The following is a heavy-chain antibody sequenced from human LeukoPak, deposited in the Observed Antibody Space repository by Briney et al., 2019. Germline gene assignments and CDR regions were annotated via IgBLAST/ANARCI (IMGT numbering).Heavy chain of an antibody. CDR1: GYTFTSYD. D-gene: IGHD2-8*01. V-gene: IGHV1-8*01. CDR2: MNPNSGNT. Sequence: ASVKVSCKASGYTFTSYDINWVRQATGQGLEWMGWMNPNSGNTGYAQKFQGRVTMTRNTSISTAYMELSSLRSEDTAVYYCARGLMVYAGIRFDPWGQGTLVTASS. J-gene: IGHJ5*02. CDR3: ARGLMVYAGIRFDP.